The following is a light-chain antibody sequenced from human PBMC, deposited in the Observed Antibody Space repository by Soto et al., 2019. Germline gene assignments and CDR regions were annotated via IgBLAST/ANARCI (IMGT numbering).Light chain of an antibody. V-gene: IGKV3-15*01. J-gene: IGKJ2*01. CDR3: QQYNNWPPYT. CDR2: GAS. CDR1: QSVSSN. Sequence: EIVLTQSPAILSVSPGERATLSCGASQSVSSNLAWYQQKPGQAPRLLIYGASTRATGIPARFSGSGSGTEFTLTISSLQSEDFAVYYCQQYNNWPPYTFGQGTKVDIK.